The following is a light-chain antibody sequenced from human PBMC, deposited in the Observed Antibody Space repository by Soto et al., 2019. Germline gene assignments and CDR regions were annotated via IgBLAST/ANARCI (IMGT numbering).Light chain of an antibody. V-gene: IGLV2-23*01. Sequence: QSVLTQPASVSGFPGQSITISCTGTISDVGTYDLVSWYQQHPGKAPKLIIYGGTERPSGVFHRFSGSKSGNTASLTISGLQSEDEADYFCCSYAGSSTFVFGTGTKLTVL. CDR2: GGT. CDR1: ISDVGTYDL. CDR3: CSYAGSSTFV. J-gene: IGLJ1*01.